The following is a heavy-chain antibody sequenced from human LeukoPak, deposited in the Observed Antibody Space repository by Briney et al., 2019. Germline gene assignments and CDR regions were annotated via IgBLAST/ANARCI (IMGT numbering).Heavy chain of an antibody. V-gene: IGHV1-69*04. CDR1: GGTFSSYA. Sequence: GASVKVSCKASGGTFSSYAISWVRQAPGQGLEWMGRIIPILGIANYAQKFQGRVTITADKSTSTAYMELSSLRSEDTAVYYCASWPVGWYGEDSWGQGTLVTVSS. J-gene: IGHJ4*02. D-gene: IGHD6-19*01. CDR3: ASWPVGWYGEDS. CDR2: IIPILGIA.